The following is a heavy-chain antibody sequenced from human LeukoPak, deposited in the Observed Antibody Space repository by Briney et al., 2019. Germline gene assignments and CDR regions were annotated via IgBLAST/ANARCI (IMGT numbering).Heavy chain of an antibody. V-gene: IGHV3-66*01. CDR3: ARGPYGSSGTPDAFDI. CDR2: IYSGGTT. Sequence: GGSLRLSCAASGFTVSSDYMSWVRQAPGKGLEWVSVIYSGGTTHYADSVKGRFTISRDNSKNTLYLQMNSLRAEDTAVYYCARGPYGSSGTPDAFDIWGQGTMVTVSS. D-gene: IGHD3-10*01. J-gene: IGHJ3*02. CDR1: GFTVSSDY.